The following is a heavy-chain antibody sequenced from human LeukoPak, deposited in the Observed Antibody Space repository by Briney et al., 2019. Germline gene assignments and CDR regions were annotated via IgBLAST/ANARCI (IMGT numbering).Heavy chain of an antibody. CDR3: AKDSSMVRGVINC. D-gene: IGHD3-10*01. Sequence: GGSLRLSCAASGFTFSDYYMSWIRQAPGKGLEWVSYISSSGSTIYYADSVKGRFTISRDNAKNSLYLQMSSLRAEDTAFYYCAKDSSMVRGVINCWGQGTLVTVSS. V-gene: IGHV3-11*01. CDR1: GFTFSDYY. J-gene: IGHJ4*02. CDR2: ISSSGSTI.